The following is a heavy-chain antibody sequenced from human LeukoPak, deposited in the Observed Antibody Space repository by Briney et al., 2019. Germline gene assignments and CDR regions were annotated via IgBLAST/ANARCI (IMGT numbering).Heavy chain of an antibody. J-gene: IGHJ4*02. D-gene: IGHD3-10*01. CDR3: ARVSFGSGSYSYHPDFDY. CDR2: IYHSGST. V-gene: IGHV4-4*02. Sequence: SETLSLTCAVSGGSISSSNWWSWVRQPPGKGLEWIGEIYHSGSTNYNPSPKSRVTISVDKSKNQFSLKLSSVTAADTAVYYCARVSFGSGSYSYHPDFDYWGQGTLVTVSS. CDR1: GGSISSSNW.